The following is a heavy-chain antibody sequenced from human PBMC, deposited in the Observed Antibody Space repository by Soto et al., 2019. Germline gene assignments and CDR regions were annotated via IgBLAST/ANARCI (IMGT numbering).Heavy chain of an antibody. D-gene: IGHD6-19*01. CDR3: AKARDQQWVRLPFDY. J-gene: IGHJ4*02. Sequence: EVQLLESGGGLVQPGGSLRLSCVGSGFFFSSYTMTWVRQAPGKGLEWVSSFSATSENTYYADSVRGRFTISRDNSKNTVFLQMNSLTAADTAMYYCAKARDQQWVRLPFDYWGQGILVIVSS. V-gene: IGHV3-23*01. CDR1: GFFFSSYT. CDR2: FSATSENT.